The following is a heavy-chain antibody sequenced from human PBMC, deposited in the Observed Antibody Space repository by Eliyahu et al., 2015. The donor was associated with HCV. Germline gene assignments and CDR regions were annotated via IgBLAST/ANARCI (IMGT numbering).Heavy chain of an antibody. J-gene: IGHJ4*02. D-gene: IGHD3-3*01. Sequence: EVQLLESGGGLVQPGGSLRLSCAASGFTFSSYAMSWVRQAPGKGLEWVSAISGSSGSTYYADSVKGRFTISRDNSKNTLSLQMNSLGAEDTAVYYCAKDQYYDFSLFAYWGQGTLVTVSS. CDR3: AKDQYYDFSLFAY. V-gene: IGHV3-23*01. CDR1: GFTFSSYA. CDR2: ISGSSGST.